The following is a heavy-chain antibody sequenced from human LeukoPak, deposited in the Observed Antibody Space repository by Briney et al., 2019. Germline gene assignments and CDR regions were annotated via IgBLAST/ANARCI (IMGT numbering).Heavy chain of an antibody. CDR1: GYTFIGYY. CDR2: INPNSGGT. V-gene: IGHV1-2*02. CDR3: ARLSQLDY. J-gene: IGHJ4*02. D-gene: IGHD2-2*01. Sequence: ASVKVSCKASGYTFIGYYMHWVRLAPGQGLEWMGWINPNSGGTNYAQKFQGRVTMTRDTSISTAYMELNRLRSDDTAVYYCARLSQLDYWGQGTLVTVSS.